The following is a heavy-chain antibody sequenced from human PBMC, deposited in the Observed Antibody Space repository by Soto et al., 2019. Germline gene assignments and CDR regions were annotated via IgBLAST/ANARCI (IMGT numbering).Heavy chain of an antibody. CDR1: GGTFSSYA. Sequence: QVQLVQSGAEVKKPGSSAEVSCKASGGTFSSYAISWVRQAPGQGLEWMGGIIPIFGTANDAQKFPGRVTITEDKSTSTAYMELSSLRSEDTAVYYCARVPPFTVVIDWYFDLWGRGTLVTVSS. J-gene: IGHJ2*01. CDR2: IIPIFGTA. D-gene: IGHD2-15*01. V-gene: IGHV1-69*14. CDR3: ARVPPFTVVIDWYFDL.